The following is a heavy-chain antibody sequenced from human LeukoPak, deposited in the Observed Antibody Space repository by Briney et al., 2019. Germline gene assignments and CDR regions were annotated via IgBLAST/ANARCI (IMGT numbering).Heavy chain of an antibody. D-gene: IGHD1-26*01. CDR1: GYSISSGYY. V-gene: IGHV4-38-2*02. CDR2: IYHSGST. J-gene: IGHJ4*02. Sequence: SETLSLTCTASGYSISSGYYWGWIRQPPGKGLEWIGSIYHSGSTYYNPSLKSRVTISVDTSKNQFSLKLSSVTAADTAVYYCARNRELQHFDYWGQGTLVTVSS. CDR3: ARNRELQHFDY.